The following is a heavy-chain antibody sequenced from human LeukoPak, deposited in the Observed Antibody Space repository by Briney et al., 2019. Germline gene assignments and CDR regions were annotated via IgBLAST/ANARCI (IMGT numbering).Heavy chain of an antibody. J-gene: IGHJ3*02. Sequence: SETLSLTCTVSGGSISSGGYYWSWIRQHPGKGLEWIGYIYYSGSTYYNPSLKSRVTISVDTSKNQFSLKLSSVTAADTAEYYCARDSTIFGVVRAFDIWGQGTMVTVSS. CDR1: GGSISSGGYY. V-gene: IGHV4-31*03. D-gene: IGHD3-3*01. CDR3: ARDSTIFGVVRAFDI. CDR2: IYYSGST.